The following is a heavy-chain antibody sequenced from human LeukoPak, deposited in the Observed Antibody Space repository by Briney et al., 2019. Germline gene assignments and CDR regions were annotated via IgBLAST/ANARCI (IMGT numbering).Heavy chain of an antibody. Sequence: SETLSLTCTVSGYSISSGYYWGWIRQPPGKGLEWIGSIYSSGSTDFSPSLKSRVTISVDTSKNHFSLKLSSVTAADTAVYFCGRIRSALLYGSGSYRPYYMDVWGKGTKVTVSS. J-gene: IGHJ6*03. V-gene: IGHV4-38-2*02. D-gene: IGHD3-10*01. CDR2: IYSSGST. CDR3: GRIRSALLYGSGSYRPYYMDV. CDR1: GYSISSGYY.